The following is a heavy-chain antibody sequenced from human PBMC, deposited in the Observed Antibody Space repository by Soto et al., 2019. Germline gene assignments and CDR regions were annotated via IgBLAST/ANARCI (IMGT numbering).Heavy chain of an antibody. CDR2: MSPNGNNQ. V-gene: IGHV3-30-3*01. Sequence: SLRLSFAAPGFGLSIYALHWVLQAPCKVLEWVAVMSPNGNNQYYLDSLKVRFTISRDTSKSTLYLQMTSLRAEDTAVYYCARGLGYFASDRYFDYWAQRALHTVTA. D-gene: IGHD3-22*01. J-gene: IGHJ4*02. CDR3: ARGLGYFASDRYFDY. CDR1: GFGLSIYA.